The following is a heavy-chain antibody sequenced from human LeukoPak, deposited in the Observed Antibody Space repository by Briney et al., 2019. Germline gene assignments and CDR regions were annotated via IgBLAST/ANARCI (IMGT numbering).Heavy chain of an antibody. V-gene: IGHV3-7*04. D-gene: IGHD1-26*01. CDR2: IKQDGREK. CDR1: GFTFSSYW. CDR3: VRGLKWELAYYFNY. Sequence: PGGSLRLSCAASGFTFSSYWMNWVRQAPGKGLEWVANIKQDGREKYYVDSVKGRFTISRDNAKNPLYLQMNSLRAEDTAVYYCVRGLKWELAYYFNYWGQGTLVTVSS. J-gene: IGHJ4*02.